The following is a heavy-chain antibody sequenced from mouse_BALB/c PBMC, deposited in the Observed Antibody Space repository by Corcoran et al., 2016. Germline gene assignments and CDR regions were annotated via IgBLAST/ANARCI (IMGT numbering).Heavy chain of an antibody. J-gene: IGHJ3*01. V-gene: IGHV14-3*02. CDR3: ARSGEIEGFAY. CDR2: IDPANGNN. D-gene: IGHD3-2*02. Sequence: EVQLQQSVAELVKPGASVKLSCTASGFNIKYTYMHWVKQRPEQGLEWIGRIDPANGNNKYDPKFQGKATITADTSSNTAYLQLSSLTSEDTAVYYCARSGEIEGFAYWGQGTLVTVSA. CDR1: GFNIKYTY.